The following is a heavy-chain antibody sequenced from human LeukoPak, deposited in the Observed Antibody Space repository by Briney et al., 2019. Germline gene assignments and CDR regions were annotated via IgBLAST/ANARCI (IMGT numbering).Heavy chain of an antibody. CDR3: ARGGVVGATI. J-gene: IGHJ3*02. V-gene: IGHV3-21*01. Sequence: GGSLRLSCAASGFSFSSYSMNWVRQAPGKGLEWVSSISSSSSYIYYADSVKGRFTISRDNAKNSLYLQMNSLRAEDTAVYYCARGGVVGATIWGQGTMVTVSS. D-gene: IGHD1-26*01. CDR2: ISSSSSYI. CDR1: GFSFSSYS.